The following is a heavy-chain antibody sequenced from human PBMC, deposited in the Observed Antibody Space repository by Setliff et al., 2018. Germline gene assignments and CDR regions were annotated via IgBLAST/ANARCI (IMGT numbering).Heavy chain of an antibody. V-gene: IGHV4-61*09. Sequence: PSETLSLTCTVSGGSISSGNYYWSWIRQPAGKGLEWIGHIYTSGSTNYNPSLKSRVTISVDTSKNQFSLKLSSVTAADTAVYYCARESDDYNFYAYWGQGTLVTVSS. CDR3: ARESDDYNFYAY. J-gene: IGHJ4*02. CDR1: GGSISSGNYY. D-gene: IGHD3-3*01. CDR2: IYTSGST.